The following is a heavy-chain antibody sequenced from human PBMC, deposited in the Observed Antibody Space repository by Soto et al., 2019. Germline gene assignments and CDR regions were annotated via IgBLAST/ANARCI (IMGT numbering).Heavy chain of an antibody. CDR3: ASPSITIFGVVNIYYYYGMDV. CDR2: IIPIFGTA. J-gene: IGHJ6*02. D-gene: IGHD3-3*01. V-gene: IGHV1-69*13. CDR1: GGTFSSYA. Sequence: GASVKVSCKASGGTFSSYAISWVRQAPGQGLEWMGGIIPIFGTANYAQKFQGRVTITADESTSTAYMELSSLRSEDTAVYYCASPSITIFGVVNIYYYYGMDVRGQGTTVTVSS.